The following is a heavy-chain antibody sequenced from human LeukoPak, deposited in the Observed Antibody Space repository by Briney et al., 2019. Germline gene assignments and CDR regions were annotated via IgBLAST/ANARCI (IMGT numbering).Heavy chain of an antibody. CDR2: ISTTGST. J-gene: IGHJ4*02. CDR1: GGFISTHY. Sequence: SETLSLTCTVSGGFISTHYWSWIRQPAGKGLEWIGRISTTGSTNYNHSLSSRVTMSIDTSKNQFSLKLRSVTAADTAVYYCTREVEMATQFDYWGQGTLVTVSS. V-gene: IGHV4-4*07. D-gene: IGHD5-24*01. CDR3: TREVEMATQFDY.